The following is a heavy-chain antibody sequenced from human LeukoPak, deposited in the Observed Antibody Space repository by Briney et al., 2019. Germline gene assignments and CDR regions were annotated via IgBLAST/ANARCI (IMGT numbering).Heavy chain of an antibody. V-gene: IGHV3-74*01. CDR1: GFTFSSFW. CDR2: INDDGRST. Sequence: GGSLRLSCAASGFTFSSFWMHWVRQAPGKGLERVSRINDDGRSTSYADSVKGRFIVSRDSAKNTLYLQMNSLRAEDTAVYFCARAYCGADCYSRAMDYWGQGTLVTVSS. J-gene: IGHJ4*02. CDR3: ARAYCGADCYSRAMDY. D-gene: IGHD2-21*02.